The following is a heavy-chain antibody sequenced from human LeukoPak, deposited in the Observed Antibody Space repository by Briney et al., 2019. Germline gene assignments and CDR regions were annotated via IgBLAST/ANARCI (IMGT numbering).Heavy chain of an antibody. Sequence: GGSLRLSCTVSGFTVSSNSMSWVRQAPGKGLEWVSFIYSDNTHYSDSVKGRFTISRDNSKNTLYLQMNSLRAEDTAVYYCARVIRFGELEIDYWGQGTLVTVSS. CDR3: ARVIRFGELEIDY. J-gene: IGHJ4*02. D-gene: IGHD3-10*01. CDR1: GFTVSSNS. V-gene: IGHV3-53*01. CDR2: IYSDNT.